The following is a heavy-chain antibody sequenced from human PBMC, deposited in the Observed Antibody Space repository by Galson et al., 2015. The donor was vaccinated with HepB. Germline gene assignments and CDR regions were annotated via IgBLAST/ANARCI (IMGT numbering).Heavy chain of an antibody. V-gene: IGHV1-69*10. Sequence: SVKVSCKASGYTFTNYGISWVRQAPGQGLEWMGGIIPIFNITYYAQKFQGRVKITADKSTSTAYMELSRLRSEDTGVYFCARVPAAPMIPNWFDPWGQGTLVTVSS. J-gene: IGHJ5*02. D-gene: IGHD3-22*01. CDR2: IIPIFNIT. CDR3: ARVPAAPMIPNWFDP. CDR1: GYTFTNYG.